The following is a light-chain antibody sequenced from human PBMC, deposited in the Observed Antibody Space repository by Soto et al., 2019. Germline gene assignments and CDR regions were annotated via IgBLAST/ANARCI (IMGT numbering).Light chain of an antibody. V-gene: IGLV1-40*01. Sequence: QSVLTQPPSVSGAPGQRVTISCTGSSSNIGAGYVVHWYQQHPGRAPKLLIYDNTNRPSGVPDRFSGSKSGTSASLTITGLQAEDEADYYCLSFDSSLSVVFGGGTKLTVL. CDR1: SSNIGAGYV. J-gene: IGLJ2*01. CDR3: LSFDSSLSVV. CDR2: DNT.